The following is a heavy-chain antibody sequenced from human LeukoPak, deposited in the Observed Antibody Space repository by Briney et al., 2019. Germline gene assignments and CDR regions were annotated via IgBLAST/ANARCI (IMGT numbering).Heavy chain of an antibody. CDR3: TRVVSSGSPLDC. CDR1: GFTFSDYY. CDR2: TSTSSDYT. Sequence: PGGSLRLSCAASGFTFSDYYMSWIRQAPGKGLEWVSYTSTSSDYTKYADSVKGRFTISRDNSKNSLYLQMNSLRAEDTAVYYCTRVVSSGSPLDCWGQGTLVTVSS. D-gene: IGHD6-19*01. V-gene: IGHV3-11*03. J-gene: IGHJ4*02.